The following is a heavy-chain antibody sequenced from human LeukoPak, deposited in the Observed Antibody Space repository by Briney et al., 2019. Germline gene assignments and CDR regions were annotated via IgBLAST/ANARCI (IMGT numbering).Heavy chain of an antibody. J-gene: IGHJ3*02. Sequence: SRTLSLTCAVSGASVSRGGYYWSWIRQPPGKGLEWIGYIYYSGSTYYNPSLKSRVTISVDTSKNQFSLKLSSVTAADTAVYYCARDPNADAFDIWGQGTMVTVSS. CDR1: GASVSRGGYY. CDR2: IYYSGST. V-gene: IGHV4-30-4*01. CDR3: ARDPNADAFDI.